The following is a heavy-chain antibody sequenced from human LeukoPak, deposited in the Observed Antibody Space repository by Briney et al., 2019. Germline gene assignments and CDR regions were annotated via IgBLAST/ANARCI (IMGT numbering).Heavy chain of an antibody. Sequence: PSETLSLTCTVSGGSVSSGSYYWSWIRQPPGKGLEWIGYIYSSGSTNYNPSLKSRVTISLDTSQNQFSLKLSSVTAADTAVYYCASTYYYGGSGYFRFDSWGQGTLVTVSS. CDR2: IYSSGST. J-gene: IGHJ4*02. D-gene: IGHD3-22*01. CDR1: GGSVSSGSYY. V-gene: IGHV4-61*01. CDR3: ASTYYYGGSGYFRFDS.